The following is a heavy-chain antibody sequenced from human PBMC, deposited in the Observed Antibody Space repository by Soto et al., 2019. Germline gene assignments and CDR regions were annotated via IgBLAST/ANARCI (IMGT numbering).Heavy chain of an antibody. CDR3: ASSYYDSSPYYYYGMDV. J-gene: IGHJ6*02. CDR1: GRSISSVDYY. CDR2: IYYSGRT. V-gene: IGHV4-31*03. Sequence: QVQLQESGPGLVKPSQTLSLTCTVSGRSISSVDYYWSWIRQRPGKGLEWIGYIYYSGRTYYNSSLKSRVTISVDTSKNQFSLRLSSVTAADTALYYCASSYYDSSPYYYYGMDVWGRGTTVTVSS. D-gene: IGHD3-22*01.